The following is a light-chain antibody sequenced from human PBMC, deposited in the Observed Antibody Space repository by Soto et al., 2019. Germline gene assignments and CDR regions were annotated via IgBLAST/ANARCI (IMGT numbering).Light chain of an antibody. V-gene: IGKV1-33*01. CDR2: DAS. CDR1: QDITKY. CDR3: QHYKNLPLT. Sequence: DIQMTQSPSSLSASVGDRVIITCQASQDITKYLNWYQQKPGKAPKLLIYDASNLETGVPARFSGSGSGTDFTFTISSLQPEDIATYYCQHYKNLPLTFGGGTKVEIK. J-gene: IGKJ4*01.